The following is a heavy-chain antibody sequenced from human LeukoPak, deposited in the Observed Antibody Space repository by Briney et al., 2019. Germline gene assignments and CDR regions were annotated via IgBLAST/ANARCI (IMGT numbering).Heavy chain of an antibody. CDR2: IYHSGST. CDR3: ARGGVAAGKRLLDP. V-gene: IGHV4-39*07. Sequence: ASETLSLTCTVSGGSISSSSYYWGWIRQPPGKGLEWIGEIYHSGSTNYNPSLKSRVTISVDKSKNQFSLKLSSVTAADTAVYYCARGGVAAGKRLLDPWGQGTLVTVSS. J-gene: IGHJ5*02. D-gene: IGHD6-13*01. CDR1: GGSISSSSYY.